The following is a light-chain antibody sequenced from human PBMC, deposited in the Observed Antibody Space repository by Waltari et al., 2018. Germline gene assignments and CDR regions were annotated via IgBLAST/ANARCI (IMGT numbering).Light chain of an antibody. CDR2: GHN. Sequence: QSVLTQPPSVSGAPGQSITIPCTGSSSNIGAGYDVPWYQHLPGTAPKLLIYGHNNRPSGVPDRFSGSKSGTSASLAITGLQAEDEAEYYCQSYDSSVSAWVFGGGTKLTVV. CDR1: SSNIGAGYD. J-gene: IGLJ3*02. CDR3: QSYDSSVSAWV. V-gene: IGLV1-40*01.